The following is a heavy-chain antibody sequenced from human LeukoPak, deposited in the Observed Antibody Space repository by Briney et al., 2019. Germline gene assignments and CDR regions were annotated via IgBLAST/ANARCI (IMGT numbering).Heavy chain of an antibody. CDR2: MHYSGST. CDR1: GGCVSSYY. Sequence: PSETLSLTCTVSGGCVSSYYWSWIRQPPATALGGIGYMHYSGSTNYNPSLTSRVTISVDTSKNQFSLKLTSVTASDTAGYDCARGQYCNSTSCYSNDWFDPWGQGTLVTVSS. J-gene: IGHJ5*02. D-gene: IGHD2-2*01. V-gene: IGHV4-59*02. CDR3: ARGQYCNSTSCYSNDWFDP.